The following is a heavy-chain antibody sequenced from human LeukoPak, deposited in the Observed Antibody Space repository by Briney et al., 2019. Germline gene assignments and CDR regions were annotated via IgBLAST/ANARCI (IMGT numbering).Heavy chain of an antibody. Sequence: GGSLRLSCAASGFTFSSYWMSWVRQAPGKGLEWVANIKQDGSEKYYVDSVKGRFTISRDNAKNSLYLQMNSLRAEDTAVYYCARSLRYFDWLHASYYFDYWGQGTLVTVSS. CDR3: ARSLRYFDWLHASYYFDY. J-gene: IGHJ4*02. V-gene: IGHV3-7*01. D-gene: IGHD3-9*01. CDR2: IKQDGSEK. CDR1: GFTFSSYW.